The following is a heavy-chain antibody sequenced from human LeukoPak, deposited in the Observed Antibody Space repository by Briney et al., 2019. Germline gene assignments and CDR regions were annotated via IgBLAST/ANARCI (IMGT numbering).Heavy chain of an antibody. Sequence: GASVKVSCKASGGTFSSYAISWVRQAPGQGLEWMGGIIPIFGTANYAQKFQGRVTITADESTSTACMELSSLRSEDTAVYYCARSPSPIVVVPAAIWWFDPWGQGTLVTVSS. J-gene: IGHJ5*02. V-gene: IGHV1-69*01. CDR3: ARSPSPIVVVPAAIWWFDP. CDR2: IIPIFGTA. CDR1: GGTFSSYA. D-gene: IGHD2-2*01.